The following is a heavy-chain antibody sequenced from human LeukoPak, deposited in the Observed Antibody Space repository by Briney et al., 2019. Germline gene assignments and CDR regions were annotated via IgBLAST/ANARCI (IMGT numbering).Heavy chain of an antibody. Sequence: SETLSLTCTVSGGSINNSSYYWGWIRQPPGKGLEWIGSIYYSGSTYYNPSLKSRVTISVDTSKSQFSLKLSSVTAADTAVYFCARVYSSTHNWFDTWGQGTQVTVSS. CDR3: ARVYSSTHNWFDT. CDR1: GGSINNSSYY. D-gene: IGHD2-2*01. V-gene: IGHV4-39*07. CDR2: IYYSGST. J-gene: IGHJ5*02.